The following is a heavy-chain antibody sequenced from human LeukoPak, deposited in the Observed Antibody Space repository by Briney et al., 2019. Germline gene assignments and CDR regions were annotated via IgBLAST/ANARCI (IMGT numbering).Heavy chain of an antibody. Sequence: SETLSLTCAVYGGSFSGYYWSWIRQPPGKGLEWIGEINHSGSTNYNPSLKSRVTISVDTSKNQFSLKLRSVTAADTAVYYCARQYTWNYVGYWGQGTLVTVSS. CDR3: ARQYTWNYVGY. CDR2: INHSGST. D-gene: IGHD1-20*01. J-gene: IGHJ4*02. CDR1: GGSFSGYY. V-gene: IGHV4-34*01.